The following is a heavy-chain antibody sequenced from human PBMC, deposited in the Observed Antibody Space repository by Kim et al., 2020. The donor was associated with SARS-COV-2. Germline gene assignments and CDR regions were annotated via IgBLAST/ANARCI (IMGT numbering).Heavy chain of an antibody. D-gene: IGHD2-2*01. J-gene: IGHJ6*02. V-gene: IGHV4-38-2*02. CDR3: ANIVVVPGDYYYYYGMDV. CDR2: IYHSGST. Sequence: SETLSLTCTVSGYSISSGYYWGWIRQPPGKGLEWIGSIYHSGSTYYNPSLKSRVTISVDTSKNQFSLKLSSVTAADTAVYYCANIVVVPGDYYYYYGMDVWGQGTTVTVSS. CDR1: GYSISSGYY.